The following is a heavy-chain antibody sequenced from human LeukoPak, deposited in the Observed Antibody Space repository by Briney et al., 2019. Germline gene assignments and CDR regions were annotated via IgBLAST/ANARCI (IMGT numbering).Heavy chain of an antibody. CDR2: ISGSGGST. CDR3: AKAMVVVVGVARPFDY. V-gene: IGHV3-23*01. CDR1: GFTFSSYA. D-gene: IGHD3-22*01. Sequence: GGSLRLSCAASGFTFSSYAMSWVRQAPGKGLEWVSAISGSGGSTYYADSVKGRFTISRDNSKNTLYLQMNSLRAEDTAVYYCAKAMVVVVGVARPFDYWGQGTLVTVSS. J-gene: IGHJ4*02.